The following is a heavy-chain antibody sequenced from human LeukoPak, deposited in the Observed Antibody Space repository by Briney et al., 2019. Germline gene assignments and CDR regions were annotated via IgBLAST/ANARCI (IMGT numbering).Heavy chain of an antibody. V-gene: IGHV3-30-3*01. CDR2: VSYDGSNK. J-gene: IGHJ4*02. CDR1: GFTFSSYA. Sequence: PGGSLRLSCAASGFTFSSYAMHWVRQAPGKWLERVAVVSYDGSNKYYADSVKGRFTISRDNSKNTLYLQMNSLRAEDTAVYYCASPRQSYGSGSYAIDYWGQGTLVTVSS. D-gene: IGHD3-10*01. CDR3: ASPRQSYGSGSYAIDY.